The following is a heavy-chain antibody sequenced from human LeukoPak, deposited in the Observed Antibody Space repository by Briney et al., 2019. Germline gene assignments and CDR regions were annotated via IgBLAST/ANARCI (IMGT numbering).Heavy chain of an antibody. J-gene: IGHJ4*02. CDR1: GGSISSYY. CDR3: ARGYSTGWYGGFDF. D-gene: IGHD6-19*01. CDR2: INYSGST. V-gene: IGHV4-59*08. Sequence: SETLSLTCTVSGGSISSYYWSWIRQPPGKGLEWIGYINYSGSTTYNPSLKSRVTISVDTSRNQFSLKLSSVTAADRAVYYCARGYSTGWYGGFDFWGQGTLVTVSS.